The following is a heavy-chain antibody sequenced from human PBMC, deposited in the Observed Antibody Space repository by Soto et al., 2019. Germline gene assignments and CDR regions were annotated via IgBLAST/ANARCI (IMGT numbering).Heavy chain of an antibody. V-gene: IGHV1-69*10. CDR2: IIASYGKT. CDR1: GGTFSSYA. J-gene: IGHJ4*02. CDR3: ARGSCWYPPFDY. Sequence: VKVSCKASGGTFSSYAISWVRQAPGQGLEWMGWIIASYGKTNYSQKFQGRVTITRDTSTSTAYMELSSLRSEDTAVYYCARGSCWYPPFDYWGQGTRVTVAS. D-gene: IGHD6-19*01.